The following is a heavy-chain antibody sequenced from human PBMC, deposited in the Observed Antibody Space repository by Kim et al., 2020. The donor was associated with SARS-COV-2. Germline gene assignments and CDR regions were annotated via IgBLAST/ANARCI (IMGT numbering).Heavy chain of an antibody. V-gene: IGHV3-21*01. CDR2: ISSSSSYI. CDR1: GFTFSSYS. J-gene: IGHJ6*02. Sequence: GGSLRLSCAASGFTFSSYSMNWVRQAPGKGLEWVSSISSSSSYIYYADSVKGRFTISRDNAKNSLYLQMNSLRAEDTAVYYCARGFYDILTGYYYYYGMDVWGQGTTVTVSS. CDR3: ARGFYDILTGYYYYYGMDV. D-gene: IGHD3-9*01.